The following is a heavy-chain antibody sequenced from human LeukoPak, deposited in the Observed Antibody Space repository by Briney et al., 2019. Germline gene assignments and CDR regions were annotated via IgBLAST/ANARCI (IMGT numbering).Heavy chain of an antibody. D-gene: IGHD2-15*01. CDR1: GYTFTGYY. CDR3: ARSDFYCSGGSCYRYYFGY. Sequence: ASVKVSCKASGYTFTGYYMHWVRQAPGQGLEWMGWINPNSGGTNYAQKFQGWVTMTRDTSISTAYMELSRLRSDDTAVYYCARSDFYCSGGSCYRYYFGYWGQGTLVTVSS. J-gene: IGHJ4*02. CDR2: INPNSGGT. V-gene: IGHV1-2*04.